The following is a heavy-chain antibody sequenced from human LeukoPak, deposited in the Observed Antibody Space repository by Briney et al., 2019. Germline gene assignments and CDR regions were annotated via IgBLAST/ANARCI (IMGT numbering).Heavy chain of an antibody. V-gene: IGHV4-4*02. D-gene: IGHD1-1*01. Sequence: SGTLSLTCAVSGGSISSSNWWSWVRQPPGKGLEWIGEIYHSGSTNYNPSLKSRVTISVDKSKNQFSLKLSSVTAADTAVYYCVREKCFGPSCDLSPLEAFDVWGQGTTVTVSP. CDR2: IYHSGST. CDR1: GGSISSSNW. J-gene: IGHJ3*01. CDR3: VREKCFGPSCDLSPLEAFDV.